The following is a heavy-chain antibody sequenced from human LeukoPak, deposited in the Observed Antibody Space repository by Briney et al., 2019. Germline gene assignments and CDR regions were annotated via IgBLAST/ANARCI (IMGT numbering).Heavy chain of an antibody. CDR1: GGSFSGYY. D-gene: IGHD6-13*01. CDR3: ARDDSSSIDY. Sequence: SETLSLTCAVYGGSFSGYYWSWIRQPPGKGLEWIGEINHSGSTNYNPSLKSRVTISVDTSKNQFSLKLSSVTAADTAVYYCARDDSSSIDYWGQGTLVTVSS. J-gene: IGHJ4*02. V-gene: IGHV4-34*01. CDR2: INHSGST.